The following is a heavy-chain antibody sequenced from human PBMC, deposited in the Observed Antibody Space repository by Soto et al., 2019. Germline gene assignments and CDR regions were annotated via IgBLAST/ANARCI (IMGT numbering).Heavy chain of an antibody. CDR2: IYYSGST. J-gene: IGHJ5*02. D-gene: IGHD5-18*01. CDR3: AREWIQLWPDNCFDT. Sequence: GKGLEWIGYIYYSGSTNYNPSLKSRVTISVDTSKNQFSLKLSSVTAADTAVYYCAREWIQLWPDNCFDTWGQGTLVTVYS. V-gene: IGHV4-59*01.